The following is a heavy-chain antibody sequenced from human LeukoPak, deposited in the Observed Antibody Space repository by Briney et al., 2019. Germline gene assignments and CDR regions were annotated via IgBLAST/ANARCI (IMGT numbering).Heavy chain of an antibody. J-gene: IGHJ3*02. CDR2: IYYSGST. CDR3: ARDKAMIVVVTPADAFDI. CDR1: GGSISSSSYY. Sequence: SETLSLTCTVSGGSISSSSYYWGWIRQPPGKGLEWIGSIYYSGSTYYNPSLKSRVTISVDTSKNQFSLKLSSVTAADTAVYYCARDKAMIVVVTPADAFDIWGQGTMVTVSS. V-gene: IGHV4-39*07. D-gene: IGHD3-22*01.